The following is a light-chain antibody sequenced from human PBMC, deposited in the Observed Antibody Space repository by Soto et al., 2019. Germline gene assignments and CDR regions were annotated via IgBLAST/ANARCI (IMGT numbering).Light chain of an antibody. CDR3: QQSFTTPIT. CDR2: AAF. V-gene: IGKV1-39*01. CDR1: QSVDNY. J-gene: IGKJ5*01. Sequence: DIQMTQSPSSLSASVGDTVTLTCRASQSVDNYLNWYQQKEGKAPKLLIFAAFSLQSGVPSRFSGSGSGTDFTLTISSLQPEDFATYYCQQSFTTPITFGQGTRLEIK.